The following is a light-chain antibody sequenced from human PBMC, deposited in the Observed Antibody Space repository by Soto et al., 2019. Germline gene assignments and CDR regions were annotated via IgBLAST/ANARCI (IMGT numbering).Light chain of an antibody. CDR2: DVS. J-gene: IGLJ1*01. CDR1: SSDVGGYNY. Sequence: QSALTQPASVSGSPGQSITISCTGTSSDVGGYNYVSWYQQHPGKAPKLMIYDVSNRPSGVSNRFSGSKSGNTASLTISGLQAEDGADFYCSSYTSSSTYYVFGTGTKATAL. V-gene: IGLV2-14*01. CDR3: SSYTSSSTYYV.